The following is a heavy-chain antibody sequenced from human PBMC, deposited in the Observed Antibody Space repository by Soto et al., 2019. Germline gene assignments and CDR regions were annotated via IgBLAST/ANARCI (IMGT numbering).Heavy chain of an antibody. CDR3: AKALYCSGGSCFSLSS. D-gene: IGHD2-15*01. V-gene: IGHV3-23*01. CDR1: GFTFSSYA. Sequence: GGSLRLSCAASGFTFSSYAMSWVRQAPGKGLEWVSAISGSGGSTYYADSVKGRFTISRDNSKNTLYLQMNSLRAEDTAVYYCAKALYCSGGSCFSLSSWGQGTLVTVSS. J-gene: IGHJ5*02. CDR2: ISGSGGST.